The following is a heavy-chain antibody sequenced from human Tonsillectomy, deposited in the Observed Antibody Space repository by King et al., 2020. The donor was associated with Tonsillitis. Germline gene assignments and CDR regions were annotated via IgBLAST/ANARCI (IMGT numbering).Heavy chain of an antibody. Sequence: QLVQSGGGVVQPGRSLRLSCAASGFTFSSYAMHWVRQAPGKGLEWVAVISYDGSNKYYADSVKGRFTISRVNSKNTLYLQMNSLRAEDTAVYYCARHLPITYYYDSSGEDAFDIWGQGTMVTVSS. CDR2: ISYDGSNK. CDR1: GFTFSSYA. CDR3: ARHLPITYYYDSSGEDAFDI. J-gene: IGHJ3*02. D-gene: IGHD3-22*01. V-gene: IGHV3-30-3*01.